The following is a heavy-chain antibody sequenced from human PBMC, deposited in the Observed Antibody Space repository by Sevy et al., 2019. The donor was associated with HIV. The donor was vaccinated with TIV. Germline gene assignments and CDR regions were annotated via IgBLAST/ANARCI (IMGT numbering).Heavy chain of an antibody. Sequence: GGSLRLSCAASGFTFSSYPMHWVRQAPGKGLEWVSFISFGGTDKYYADSVKGRFTITRDNSKNTLFLQMNSLRAEDTVFYYCVRETTMLPRGALDFWGQGTMVTVSS. CDR2: ISFGGTDK. CDR3: VRETTMLPRGALDF. V-gene: IGHV3-30-3*01. CDR1: GFTFSSYP. D-gene: IGHD3-10*01. J-gene: IGHJ3*01.